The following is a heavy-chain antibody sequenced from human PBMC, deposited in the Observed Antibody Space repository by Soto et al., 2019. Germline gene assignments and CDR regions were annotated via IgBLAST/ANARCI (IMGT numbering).Heavy chain of an antibody. J-gene: IGHJ6*02. D-gene: IGHD3-22*01. Sequence: GASVKVSCKASGGTFSTYVIKWVRQAPGQGLEWMGWINPNSGGTNYAQKFQGWVTMTRDTSISTAYMELSRLRSDDTAVYYCARGFPPHEYYYDSSGSIPPGPGMDVWGQGTTVTAP. CDR3: ARGFPPHEYYYDSSGSIPPGPGMDV. CDR1: GGTFSTYV. CDR2: INPNSGGT. V-gene: IGHV1-2*04.